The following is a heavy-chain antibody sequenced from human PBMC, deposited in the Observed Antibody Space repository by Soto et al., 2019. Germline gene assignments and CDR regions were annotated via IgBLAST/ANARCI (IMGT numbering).Heavy chain of an antibody. J-gene: IGHJ6*02. CDR1: GYTFTGYY. CDR3: ATHRSYYDILTGSSLRISGMDV. Sequence: ASVKVSCRASGYTFTGYYMHWVRQAPGQGLEWMGWINPNSGGTNYAQKFQGRVTMTRDTSISTAYMELSRLRSDDTAVYYCATHRSYYDILTGSSLRISGMDVWGQGTKV. D-gene: IGHD3-9*01. V-gene: IGHV1-2*02. CDR2: INPNSGGT.